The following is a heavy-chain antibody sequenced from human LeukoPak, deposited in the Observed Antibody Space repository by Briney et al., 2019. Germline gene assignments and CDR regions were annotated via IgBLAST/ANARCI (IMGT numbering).Heavy chain of an antibody. CDR1: GFTFDDYA. V-gene: IGHV3-9*01. CDR2: SSWNSGSI. Sequence: GGSLRLSCAASGFTFDDYAMHWVRQAPGKGLEWVSGSSWNSGSIGYADSVKGRFTISRDNAKNSLYLQMNSLRAEDTALYYCAKETVSSFGMDVWGQGTTVTVSS. D-gene: IGHD4-17*01. J-gene: IGHJ6*02. CDR3: AKETVSSFGMDV.